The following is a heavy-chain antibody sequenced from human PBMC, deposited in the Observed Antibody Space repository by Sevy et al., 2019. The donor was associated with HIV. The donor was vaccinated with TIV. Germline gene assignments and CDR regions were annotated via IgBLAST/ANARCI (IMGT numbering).Heavy chain of an antibody. D-gene: IGHD3-10*01. CDR1: GDSVSTYSAA. V-gene: IGHV6-1*01. Sequence: KQSQTLSLTCAISGDSVSTYSAAWNWIRQSPSRGLEWLGRTYYKSKWYNDYALSVKSRISINPDTPKNQISLQLNSVTPDDTAVYYCARESPWFFFHFDYWGQGTLVTVSS. CDR3: ARESPWFFFHFDY. J-gene: IGHJ4*02. CDR2: TYYKSKWYN.